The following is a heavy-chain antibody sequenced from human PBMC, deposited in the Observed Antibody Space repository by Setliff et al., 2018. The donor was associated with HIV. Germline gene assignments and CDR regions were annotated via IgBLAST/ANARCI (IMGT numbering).Heavy chain of an antibody. J-gene: IGHJ6*03. CDR2: ISDSGDNT. Sequence: GGSLRLSCAASGFPFSTYAMNWVRQAPGKGLEWVSAISDSGDNTYYADSVKGRFTISRDNSRDTLYLQMNSLRAKDTAVYYCAKNDHLYYMDVWGKGTTVTVSS. V-gene: IGHV3-23*01. CDR1: GFPFSTYA. CDR3: AKNDHLYYMDV.